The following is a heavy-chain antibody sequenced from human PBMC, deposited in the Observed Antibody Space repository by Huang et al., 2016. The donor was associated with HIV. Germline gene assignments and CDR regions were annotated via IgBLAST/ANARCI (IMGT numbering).Heavy chain of an antibody. D-gene: IGHD2-2*02. J-gene: IGHJ5*02. V-gene: IGHV4-59*01. Sequence: QVQLQESGPGLVKPSETLSLTCSVSGGSITSDYWGWIRQPPGKGLEWIGYIDYSGNTNYNPSLKSRVTISVDTSKNQFALKLTSVTAADTAVYYCARDPTAVPTAIGEGFDPWGQGILVTVSS. CDR3: ARDPTAVPTAIGEGFDP. CDR2: IDYSGNT. CDR1: GGSITSDY.